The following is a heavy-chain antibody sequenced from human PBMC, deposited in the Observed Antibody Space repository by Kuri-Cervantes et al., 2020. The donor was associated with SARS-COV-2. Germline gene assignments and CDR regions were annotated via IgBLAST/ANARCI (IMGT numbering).Heavy chain of an antibody. CDR3: ARVASRRCLAFDI. D-gene: IGHD2-2*01. J-gene: IGHJ3*02. CDR2: IYSGGYT. CDR1: GASTTSHY. Sequence: SETLSLTCNVSGASTTSHYWSWIRQPPGKGPEWIGFIYSGGYTKYNPSLKSRVSISVDTSKNQFSLKVNSVTAADTAVYYCARVASRRCLAFDIWGQGTKVTVSS. V-gene: IGHV4-59*11.